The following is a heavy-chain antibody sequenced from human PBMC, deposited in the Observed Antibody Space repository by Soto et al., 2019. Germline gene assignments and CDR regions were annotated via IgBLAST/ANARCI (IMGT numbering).Heavy chain of an antibody. CDR2: ISYDGSNK. CDR1: GFTFSSYA. J-gene: IGHJ4*02. D-gene: IGHD3-3*01. Sequence: GGSLRLSCAASGFTFSSYAMHWVRQAPGKGLEWVAVISYDGSNKYYADSVKGRFTISRDNSKNTLYLQMNSLRAEDTAVYYCAGQNVLRFLEWSPSLDYWGQGTLVTVSS. CDR3: AGQNVLRFLEWSPSLDY. V-gene: IGHV3-30-3*01.